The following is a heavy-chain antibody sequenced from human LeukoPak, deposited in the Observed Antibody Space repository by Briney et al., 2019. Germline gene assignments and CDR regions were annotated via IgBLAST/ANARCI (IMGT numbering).Heavy chain of an antibody. CDR1: GGTFSSYA. CDR3: AGSYCGGDCHRGYYYYGMDV. D-gene: IGHD2-21*02. J-gene: IGHJ6*02. Sequence: SVKVSCKASGGTFSSYAISWVRQAPGQGLEWMGRIIPIFGIANYAQKFQGRVTITADKSTSTAYMELSSLRSEDTAVYYCAGSYCGGDCHRGYYYYGMDVWGQGTMVTVSS. V-gene: IGHV1-69*04. CDR2: IIPIFGIA.